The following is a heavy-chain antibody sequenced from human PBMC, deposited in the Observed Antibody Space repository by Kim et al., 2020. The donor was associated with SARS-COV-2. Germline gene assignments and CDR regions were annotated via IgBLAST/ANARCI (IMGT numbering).Heavy chain of an antibody. V-gene: IGHV4-31*03. CDR1: GGSISSGGYY. D-gene: IGHD2-2*01. CDR2: IYYSGST. J-gene: IGHJ2*01. CDR3: ARSVRGVVPAATLWYFDL. Sequence: SETLSLTCTVSGGSISSGGYYWSWIRQHPGKGLEWIGYIYYSGSTYYNPSLKSRVTISVDTSKNQFSLKLSSVTAADTAVYYCARSVRGVVPAATLWYFDLWGRGTLVPVSS.